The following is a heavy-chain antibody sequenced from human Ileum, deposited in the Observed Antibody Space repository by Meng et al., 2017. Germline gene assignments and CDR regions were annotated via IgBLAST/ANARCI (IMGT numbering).Heavy chain of an antibody. CDR2: ISGSGGST. Sequence: GESLKISCAASGFTFSSYAMSWVRQAPGKGLEWVSAISGSGGSTYYADSVKGRFTISRDNSKNTLYLQMNSLRAEDTAVYYCAKAYLAAAGNPLDYWGQGTRVTCSS. CDR1: GFTFSSYA. CDR3: AKAYLAAAGNPLDY. D-gene: IGHD6-13*01. V-gene: IGHV3-23*01. J-gene: IGHJ4*02.